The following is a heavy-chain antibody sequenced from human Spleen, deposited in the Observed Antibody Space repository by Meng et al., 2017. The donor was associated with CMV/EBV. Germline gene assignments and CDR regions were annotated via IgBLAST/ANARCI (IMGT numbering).Heavy chain of an antibody. V-gene: IGHV3-21*01. CDR1: GFTFSSYS. CDR3: ARDGGIVVVPAATFRWFDP. D-gene: IGHD2-2*01. CDR2: ISSSSSYI. J-gene: IGHJ5*02. Sequence: GESLKISCAASGFTFSSYSMNWVRQAPGKGLEWVSSISSSSSYIYYADSVKGRFTISRDNAKNSLYLQMNSLRAEDTAVYYCARDGGIVVVPAATFRWFDPWGQGTLVTVSS.